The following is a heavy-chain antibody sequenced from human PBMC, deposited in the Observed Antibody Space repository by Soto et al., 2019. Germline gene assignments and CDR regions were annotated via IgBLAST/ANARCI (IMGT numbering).Heavy chain of an antibody. J-gene: IGHJ4*02. CDR2: IYYNGNT. CDR1: GGSISSPDYF. CDR3: ASTPYYDSSGPQMIDY. V-gene: IGHV4-30-4*01. D-gene: IGHD3-22*01. Sequence: SEKLSLTSSVSGGSISSPDYFLSWIRQHPGKGLEWIAYIYYNGNTWYNPSLKSRASISADTSKNQFSLTLTSVTAADTAVYYCASTPYYDSSGPQMIDYWGQGTLVTVS.